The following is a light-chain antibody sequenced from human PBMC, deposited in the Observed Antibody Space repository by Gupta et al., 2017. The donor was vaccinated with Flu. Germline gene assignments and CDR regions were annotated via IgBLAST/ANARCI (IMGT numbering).Light chain of an antibody. CDR3: MQGARWPWA. CDR1: QSLVYSDGNTY. CDR2: QVS. Sequence: PLSLPVTLGQPASISCRSRQSLVYSDGNTYLHWFQQRPGQSPRRLIYQVSHRESGVPDRFSGSGSGTDFILKISRVEAEDVGVYYCMQGARWPWAFGQGTKVEIK. V-gene: IGKV2-30*01. J-gene: IGKJ1*01.